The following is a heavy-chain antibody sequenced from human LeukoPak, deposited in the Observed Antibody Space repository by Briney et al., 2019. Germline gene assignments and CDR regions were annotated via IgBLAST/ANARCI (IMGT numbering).Heavy chain of an antibody. CDR2: IYYSGST. Sequence: PSETLSLTCTVSGGSISSSSYCWGWLRQPPGKGLEWGGSIYYSGSTYYNPSLKSGVTISVDTSKNQFSLKLSSVTAADRAVYYCARLGGGSDIVVVPAGGEFDYWGQGTLVTVSS. CDR1: GGSISSSSYC. D-gene: IGHD2-2*01. V-gene: IGHV4-39*01. CDR3: ARLGGGSDIVVVPAGGEFDY. J-gene: IGHJ4*02.